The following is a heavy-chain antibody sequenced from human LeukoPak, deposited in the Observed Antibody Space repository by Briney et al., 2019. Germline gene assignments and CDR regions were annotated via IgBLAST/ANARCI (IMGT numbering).Heavy chain of an antibody. D-gene: IGHD3-22*01. V-gene: IGHV3-33*01. CDR2: IWYDGSDK. CDR1: GFTFSSYG. CDR3: ARDGGGSGYLEYYFDY. J-gene: IGHJ4*02. Sequence: PGRSLRLSCAASGFTFSSYGMHWVRQAPGKGLEWVAVIWYDGSDKYYADSVEGRFTISRDNSKNTLYLQMNSLRAEDTAVYYYARDGGGSGYLEYYFDYWGQGTLVTVSS.